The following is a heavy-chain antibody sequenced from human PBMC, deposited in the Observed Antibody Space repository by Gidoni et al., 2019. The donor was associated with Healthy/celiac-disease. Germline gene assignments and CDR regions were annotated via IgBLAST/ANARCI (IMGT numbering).Heavy chain of an antibody. CDR2: ISYDGSNK. CDR1: GFTFSSYG. V-gene: IGHV3-30*18. Sequence: QVQLVESGGGVVQPGRSLRLSCAASGFTFSSYGMHWVRQAPGKGLGWVAVISYDGSNKYYADSVKGRFTISRDNSKNTLYLQMNSLRAEDTAVYYCAKDRWVEKVGGATFDYWGQGTLVTVSS. J-gene: IGHJ4*02. D-gene: IGHD1-26*01. CDR3: AKDRWVEKVGGATFDY.